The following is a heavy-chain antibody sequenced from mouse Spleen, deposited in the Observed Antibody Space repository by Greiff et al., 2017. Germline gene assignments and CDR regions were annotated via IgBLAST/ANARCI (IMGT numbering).Heavy chain of an antibody. D-gene: IGHD2-4*01. CDR1: GYSITSGYY. CDR2: ISYDGSN. J-gene: IGHJ3*01. CDR3: ARTLYYDYDGFAY. Sequence: EVKLQQSGPGLVKPSQSLSLTCSVTGYSITSGYYWNWIRQFPGNKLEWMGYISYDGSNNYNPSLKNRISITRDTSKNQFFLKLNSVTTEDTATYYCARTLYYDYDGFAYWGQGTLVTVSA. V-gene: IGHV3-6*01.